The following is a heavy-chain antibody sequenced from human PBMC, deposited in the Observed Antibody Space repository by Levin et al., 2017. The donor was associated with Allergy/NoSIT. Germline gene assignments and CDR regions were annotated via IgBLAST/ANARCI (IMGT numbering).Heavy chain of an antibody. CDR1: GVSISSYY. CDR3: ARGYYGSNWANFGY. CDR2: NYASGST. J-gene: IGHJ4*02. V-gene: IGHV4-59*01. D-gene: IGHD4-23*01. Sequence: SETLSLTCTVSGVSISSYYWTWIRQPPGKGLEWIGYNYASGSTHYNPSLKSRVTISEDKSKNQFSLRLRSVTAADTAVYYCARGYYGSNWANFGYWGQGALVTVSS.